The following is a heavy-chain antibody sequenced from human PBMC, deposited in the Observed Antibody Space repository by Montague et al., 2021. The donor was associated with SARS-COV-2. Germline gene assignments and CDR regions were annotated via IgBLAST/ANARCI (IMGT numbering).Heavy chain of an antibody. CDR1: GFTFSNYW. CDR2: INQDGSEQ. V-gene: IGHV3-7*05. D-gene: IGHD1-1*01. Sequence: SLRLSCAASGFTFSNYWMSWFRQAPGKGLEWVASINQDGSEQYHVDSVRGRFTISRDNAKNSLYLQMNSLRAEDTALYFCARGVGRYNWNDYDAFDIWGQGTMVTVSS. J-gene: IGHJ3*02. CDR3: ARGVGRYNWNDYDAFDI.